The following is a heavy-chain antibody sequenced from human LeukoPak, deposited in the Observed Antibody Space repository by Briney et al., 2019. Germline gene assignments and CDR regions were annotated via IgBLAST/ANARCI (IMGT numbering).Heavy chain of an antibody. Sequence: PSETLSLTCAVYSGSFNNYYWSWIRQPPGKGLEWIGHINHSGSASYNAALQSRITISVDTSKNQFSLKLNSVTAADTAVYFGARNKETDSTIHYFDYYMDVWGKGTTVTVSS. CDR1: SGSFNNYY. J-gene: IGHJ6*03. CDR3: ARNKETDSTIHYFDYYMDV. CDR2: INHSGSA. V-gene: IGHV4-34*01.